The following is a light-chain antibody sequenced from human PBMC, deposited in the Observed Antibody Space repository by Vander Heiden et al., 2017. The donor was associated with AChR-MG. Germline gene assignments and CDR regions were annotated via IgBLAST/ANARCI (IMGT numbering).Light chain of an antibody. V-gene: IGKV1-12*02. CDR3: QQADSFPWT. J-gene: IGKJ1*01. CDR1: QDISSW. CDR2: AAS. Sequence: DIQMTQSPSSVSASVGDRVTITWRASQDISSWLAWYQQKPGKAPKLLIHAASSLQSGVPSRFSGSGSGTDFTLTISSLQPEDFATYYCQQADSFPWTFGQGTKVEIK.